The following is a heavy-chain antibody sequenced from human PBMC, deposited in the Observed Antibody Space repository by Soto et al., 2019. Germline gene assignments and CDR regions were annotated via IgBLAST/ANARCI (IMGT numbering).Heavy chain of an antibody. CDR3: ARDPRLGSGSYYNDYYYYYGMDV. CDR2: IWYDGSNK. J-gene: IGHJ6*02. V-gene: IGHV3-33*01. CDR1: GFTFSSYG. Sequence: QVQLVESGGGVVQPGRSLRLSCAASGFTFSSYGMHWVRQAPGKGLEWVAVIWYDGSNKYYADSVKGRFTISRDNSKNTLYLQMNSLRAEDTAVYYCARDPRLGSGSYYNDYYYYYGMDVWGQGTTVTVSS. D-gene: IGHD3-10*01.